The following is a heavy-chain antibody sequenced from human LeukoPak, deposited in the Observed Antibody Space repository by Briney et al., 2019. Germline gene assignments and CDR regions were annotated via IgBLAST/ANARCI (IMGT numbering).Heavy chain of an antibody. Sequence: SETLSLTCTVSGGSISTPGYYWGRIRQPPREGLEWIGSLYHSGSTYYNPSLKSRAIISVDTSKNQCSLKLRSVTAADTAVFYCARHALATVTDPSFDYWGQGTLVTVSS. J-gene: IGHJ4*02. D-gene: IGHD2-21*02. CDR2: LYHSGST. CDR3: ARHALATVTDPSFDY. V-gene: IGHV4-39*01. CDR1: GGSISTPGYY.